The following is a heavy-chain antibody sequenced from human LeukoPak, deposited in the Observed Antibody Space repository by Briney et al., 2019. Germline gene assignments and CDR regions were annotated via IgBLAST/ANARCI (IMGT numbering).Heavy chain of an antibody. CDR2: ISGSSSYI. CDR3: ARDLQQLAL. CDR1: GFTFSSYT. J-gene: IGHJ4*02. D-gene: IGHD6-13*01. Sequence: PGGSLRLSCAASGFTFSSYTMNWVRQAPGKGLEWVSSISGSSSYIYHADSVKGRFTISRDNAKNSLYLQMNSLRAEDTGVYYCARDLQQLALWGQGTLVTVSS. V-gene: IGHV3-21*01.